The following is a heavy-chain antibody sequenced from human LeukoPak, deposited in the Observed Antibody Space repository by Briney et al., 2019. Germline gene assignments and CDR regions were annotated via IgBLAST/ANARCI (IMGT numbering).Heavy chain of an antibody. CDR3: ARVLVGVFEI. CDR2: SSTSASS. V-gene: IGHV4-4*09. D-gene: IGHD1-26*01. Sequence: SETLCLTCTVSGGSISGHYWHWIRQPPGKGLEWIGLSSTSASSNSNPSLRRRVIVLMDTSETRFSLRLNSVTAADTAVYFSARVLVGVFEICGQGTVVTVPS. CDR1: GGSISGHY. J-gene: IGHJ3*02.